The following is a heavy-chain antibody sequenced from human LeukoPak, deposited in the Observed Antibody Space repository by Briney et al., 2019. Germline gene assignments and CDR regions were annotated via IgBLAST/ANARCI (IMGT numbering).Heavy chain of an antibody. CDR1: GFTYSNCV. CDR2: ISGSGGNT. V-gene: IGHV3-23*01. J-gene: IGHJ4*02. Sequence: GGSLRLSCAASGFTYSNCVVRWGRQAPEKGLEWVSSISGSGGNTYYADSVKGRFTISRDNSKNTLYLQMNSLRAEDTAVYYCAKVPIAVTRNFDYWGQGTLVTVSS. CDR3: AKVPIAVTRNFDY. D-gene: IGHD4-17*01.